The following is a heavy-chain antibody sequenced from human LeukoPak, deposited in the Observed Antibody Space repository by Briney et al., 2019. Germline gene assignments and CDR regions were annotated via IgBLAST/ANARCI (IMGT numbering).Heavy chain of an antibody. CDR3: ARGSNMQPSMVRGVGYYYYYYMDV. V-gene: IGHV1-69*13. CDR1: GGTFSSYA. J-gene: IGHJ6*03. D-gene: IGHD3-10*01. CDR2: IIPIFGTA. Sequence: SVKVSCKASGGTFSSYAISWVLQAPGQGLEWMGGIIPIFGTANYAQKFQGRVTITADESTSTAYMELSSLRSEDTAVYYCARGSNMQPSMVRGVGYYYYYYMDVWGKGTTVTVSS.